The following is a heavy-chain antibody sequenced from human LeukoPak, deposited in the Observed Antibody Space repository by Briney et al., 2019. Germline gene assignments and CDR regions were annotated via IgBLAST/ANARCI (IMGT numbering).Heavy chain of an antibody. CDR3: ARGDYGGNSGLGFDY. D-gene: IGHD4-23*01. V-gene: IGHV4-59*02. CDR1: DGSVSSYY. CDR2: VFYSGST. J-gene: IGHJ4*02. Sequence: SETLSLTCTVSDGSVSSYYWSWIRQPPGKGLEYIGYVFYSGSTNYNPSLKSRVTVSLDTSKNQFSLKLNSVAPADTAVYYCARGDYGGNSGLGFDYWGQGTLVTVSS.